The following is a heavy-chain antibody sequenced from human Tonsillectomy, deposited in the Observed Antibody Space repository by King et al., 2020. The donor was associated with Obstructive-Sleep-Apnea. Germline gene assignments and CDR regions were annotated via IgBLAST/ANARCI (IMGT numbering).Heavy chain of an antibody. Sequence: VQLVESGAEVKKPGESLKISCKVSGYTFTSYWIGWVRQMPGKGLEWMGLFHPSDSETRYSPSFQGQATISADKSLTTAYLLWSSLKASDTAMYYCARLTTLTSMYFDYWGQGTLVTLSS. D-gene: IGHD4-17*01. CDR2: FHPSDSET. CDR1: GYTFTSYW. CDR3: ARLTTLTSMYFDY. V-gene: IGHV5-51*01. J-gene: IGHJ4*02.